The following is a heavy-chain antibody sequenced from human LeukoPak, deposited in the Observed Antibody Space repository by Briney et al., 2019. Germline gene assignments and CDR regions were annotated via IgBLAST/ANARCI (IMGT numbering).Heavy chain of an antibody. J-gene: IGHJ3*02. Sequence: GMSLRLSCAASGFTCDDYAMHWVRQAPGKGLEGVSGISWNSASIGYAVSVKGRFTISRDNAKNSLYLQMNSLRAEDTALYYCAHLLYGSESYSSDAFDIWGQGTMVTVSS. CDR2: ISWNSASI. CDR3: AHLLYGSESYSSDAFDI. CDR1: GFTCDDYA. D-gene: IGHD3-10*01. V-gene: IGHV3-9*01.